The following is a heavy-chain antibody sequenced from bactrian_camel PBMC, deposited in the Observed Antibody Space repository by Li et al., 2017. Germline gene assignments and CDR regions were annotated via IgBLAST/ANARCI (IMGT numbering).Heavy chain of an antibody. Sequence: VQLVESGGGSVQAGGTLRLSCVASGNTYMRRCMGWFRQAPGKEREGVAAIYTGGGSTYYAQSVEGRFTISQDSAKNTVYLQMNSLIPEDTAMYYCATNPEPTEVCIATMLPPYYWGQGTQVTVS. V-gene: IGHV3S40*01. CDR2: IYTGGGST. J-gene: IGHJ4*01. D-gene: IGHD4*01. CDR1: GNTYMRRC. CDR3: ATNPEPTEVCIATMLPPYY.